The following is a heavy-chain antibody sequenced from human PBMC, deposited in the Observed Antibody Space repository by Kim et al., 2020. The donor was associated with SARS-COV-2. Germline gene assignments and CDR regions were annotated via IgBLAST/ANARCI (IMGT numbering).Heavy chain of an antibody. D-gene: IGHD3-10*01. CDR1: GGSISSSSYY. CDR3: ARHKAQELLWFGECCVYNWFDP. V-gene: IGHV4-39*01. CDR2: IYYSGST. J-gene: IGHJ5*02. Sequence: SETLSLTCTVSGGSISSSSYYWGWIRQPPGKGLEWIGSIYYSGSTYYNPSLKSRVTISVDTSKNQFSLKLSSVTAADTAVYYCARHKAQELLWFGECCVYNWFDPWGQGTLVTVSS.